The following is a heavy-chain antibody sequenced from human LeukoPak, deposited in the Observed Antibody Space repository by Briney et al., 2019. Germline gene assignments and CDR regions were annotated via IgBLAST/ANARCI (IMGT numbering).Heavy chain of an antibody. V-gene: IGHV3-30*18. CDR2: ISYDGSNK. J-gene: IGHJ4*02. D-gene: IGHD6-13*01. CDR1: GFTFSSYG. Sequence: GGSLRLSCAASGFTFSSYGMHWVRQAPGKGLEWVAVISYDGSNKYYADSVKGRFTISRDNSKNTLYLQMNSLRAEDTAVYYCAKVVYSSNGSDYWGQGTLVTVSS. CDR3: AKVVYSSNGSDY.